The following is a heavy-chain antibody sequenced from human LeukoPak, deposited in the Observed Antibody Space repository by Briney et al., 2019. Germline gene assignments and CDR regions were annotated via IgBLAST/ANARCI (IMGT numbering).Heavy chain of an antibody. D-gene: IGHD6-6*01. CDR3: ARQAIAARPPLDY. V-gene: IGHV3-21*01. CDR1: GFTFSRYT. Sequence: GGSLRLSCAASGFTFSRYTMNWVRQAPGKGLEWVSSISSSSSYIYYADSVKGRFTISRDNAKKSLYLQVNSLRAEDTAVYYCARQAIAARPPLDYWGQGTLVTVSS. CDR2: ISSSSSYI. J-gene: IGHJ4*02.